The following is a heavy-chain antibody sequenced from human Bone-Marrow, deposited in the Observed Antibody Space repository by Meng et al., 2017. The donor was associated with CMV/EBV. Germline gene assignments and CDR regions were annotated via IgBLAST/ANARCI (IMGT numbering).Heavy chain of an antibody. Sequence: GESLKISCAASGFTVSSNYMSWVRQAPGKGLEWVSLIYSGGRTYYADSVKGRFTISRDNSKNTLYLQMDSLRTEDTAVYYCAKDKRVVAAATAYYYGMAVWGQGTTVTVSS. D-gene: IGHD6-13*01. CDR3: AKDKRVVAAATAYYYGMAV. CDR2: IYSGGRT. J-gene: IGHJ6*02. V-gene: IGHV3-66*02. CDR1: GFTVSSNY.